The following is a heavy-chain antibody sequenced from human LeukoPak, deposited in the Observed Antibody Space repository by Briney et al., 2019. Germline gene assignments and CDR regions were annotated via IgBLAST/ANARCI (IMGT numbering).Heavy chain of an antibody. V-gene: IGHV4-34*01. CDR3: ARGKPWFGDY. CDR2: INHSGST. Sequence: SETLSLTCAVYGGSFSGYYWSWIRQPPGKGLEWIGEINHSGSTNYNPSRKSRVTISVATSKTQFSLKLSSVTAADTAVYYCARGKPWFGDYWGQGTLVTVSS. D-gene: IGHD3-10*01. J-gene: IGHJ4*02. CDR1: GGSFSGYY.